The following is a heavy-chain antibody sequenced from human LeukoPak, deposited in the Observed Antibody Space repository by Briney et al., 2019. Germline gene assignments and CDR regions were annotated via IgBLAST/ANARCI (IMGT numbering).Heavy chain of an antibody. CDR1: GFTFSSYS. D-gene: IGHD3-10*01. J-gene: IGHJ5*02. CDR3: ARTGMVPFGELPNWFDP. V-gene: IGHV3-21*01. Sequence: GGSLRLSCAASGFTFSSYSMNWVRQAPGKGLEWVSSISSSSSYIYYADSVKGRFTISRDNAKNSLYLQMNSLRAEDTAVYYCARTGMVPFGELPNWFDPWGQGTLVTVSS. CDR2: ISSSSSYI.